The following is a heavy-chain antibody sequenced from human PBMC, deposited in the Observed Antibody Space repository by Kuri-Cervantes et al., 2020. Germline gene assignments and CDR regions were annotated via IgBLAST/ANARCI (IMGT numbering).Heavy chain of an antibody. Sequence: SVKVSCKASGGTFRNYAVSWVRQAPGRGLEWMGGIIPMFGTGNHAQKFQGRVTITTDESTSTAYMELSSLRSEDTAMYYCARDRRLPRPSGTTFIYYMDVWGKGTTVTVSS. CDR1: GGTFRNYA. V-gene: IGHV1-69*05. J-gene: IGHJ6*03. CDR2: IIPMFGTG. D-gene: IGHD1/OR15-1a*01. CDR3: ARDRRLPRPSGTTFIYYMDV.